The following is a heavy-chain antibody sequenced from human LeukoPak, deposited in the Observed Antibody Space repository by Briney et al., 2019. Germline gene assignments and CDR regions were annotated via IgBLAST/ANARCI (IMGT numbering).Heavy chain of an antibody. J-gene: IGHJ4*01. Sequence: ASVKVSCKASGYTFTGYYMHWVRQAPGQGLEWMGWINPNSGGTNYAQKFQGRVTMTRDTSISTAYMELSRLRSDDTAVYYCARFLEGRRLRSGFDYWGHGTLVTVSS. D-gene: IGHD3-3*01. CDR2: INPNSGGT. V-gene: IGHV1-2*02. CDR3: ARFLEGRRLRSGFDY. CDR1: GYTFTGYY.